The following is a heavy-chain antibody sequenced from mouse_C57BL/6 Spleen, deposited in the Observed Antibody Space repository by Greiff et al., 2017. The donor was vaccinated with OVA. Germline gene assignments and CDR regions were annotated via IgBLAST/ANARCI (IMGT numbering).Heavy chain of an antibody. CDR1: GFTFSSYA. CDR3: ARVEGLTGRGAWFAY. D-gene: IGHD4-1*01. J-gene: IGHJ3*01. V-gene: IGHV5-4*03. CDR2: ISDGGSYT. Sequence: EVKLVESGGGLVKPGGSLKLSCAASGFTFSSYAMSWVRQTPEKRLEWVATISDGGSYTYYPDNVKGRFTISRDNAKNNLYLQMSHLKSEDTAMYYCARVEGLTGRGAWFAYWGQGTLVTVSA.